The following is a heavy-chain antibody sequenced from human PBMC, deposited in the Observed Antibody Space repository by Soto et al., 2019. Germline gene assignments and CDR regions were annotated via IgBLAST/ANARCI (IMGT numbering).Heavy chain of an antibody. CDR1: GGTFSSYA. CDR3: AREGRRYMGGFDP. CDR2: MNPNSGNT. V-gene: IGHV1-8*02. D-gene: IGHD3-16*01. Sequence: ASVKVSCKASGGTFSSYAISWVRQATGQGLEWMGWMNPNSGNTGYAQKFQGRVTMTRNTSISTAYMELSSLRSEDTAVYYCAREGRRYMGGFDPWGQGTLVSVSS. J-gene: IGHJ5*02.